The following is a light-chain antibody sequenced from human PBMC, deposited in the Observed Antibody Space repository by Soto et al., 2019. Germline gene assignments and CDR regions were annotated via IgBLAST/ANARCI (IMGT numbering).Light chain of an antibody. V-gene: IGLV2-14*01. J-gene: IGLJ1*01. CDR2: EVN. CDR1: SSDVGGHKY. Sequence: QSALTQPASVSGSPGQSITISCTGTSSDVGGHKYVSWYQHHPGKAPKLLIYEVNNRPSGVSNRFSGSKSGDTASLTISGLQAEDEADYYCSSYASSTSLYVFGTGTKSPS. CDR3: SSYASSTSLYV.